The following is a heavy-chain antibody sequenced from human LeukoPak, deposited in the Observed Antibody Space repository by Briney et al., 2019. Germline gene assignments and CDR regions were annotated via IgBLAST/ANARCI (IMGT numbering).Heavy chain of an antibody. J-gene: IGHJ6*03. CDR1: GSNFSSYG. Sequence: GGSLRLSCAASGSNFSSYGMNWVHQTPGKGVAWVSRISSSGTYPDYAPSVKGRFTISRDNARSSLYLQMNSLRVEDTALYYWARGLGYCSSSKCSPGYYMDVWGKGTTVTVFS. CDR3: ARGLGYCSSSKCSPGYYMDV. V-gene: IGHV3-21*06. CDR2: ISSSGTYP. D-gene: IGHD2-2*01.